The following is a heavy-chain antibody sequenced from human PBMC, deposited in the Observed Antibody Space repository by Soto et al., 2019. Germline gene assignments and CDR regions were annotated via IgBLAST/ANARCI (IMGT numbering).Heavy chain of an antibody. J-gene: IGHJ6*02. CDR2: TYYRSKWYN. Sequence: SQTLSLTCAISGDSVSSNSAAWNWIRQSPSRGLEWLGRTYYRSKWYNDYAVSVKSRITINPDTSKNQSSLQLNSVTPEGTALYYCARAGIAARNHYYYGMDVWGQGTTVTVSS. V-gene: IGHV6-1*01. CDR1: GDSVSSNSAA. CDR3: ARAGIAARNHYYYGMDV. D-gene: IGHD6-6*01.